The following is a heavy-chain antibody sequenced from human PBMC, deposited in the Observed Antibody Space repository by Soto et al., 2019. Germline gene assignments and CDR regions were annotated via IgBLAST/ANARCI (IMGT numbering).Heavy chain of an antibody. Sequence: QVQLQESGPGLVKPSQTLSLTCTVSGGSISSGGYYWSWIRQHPGKGLEWIGYIYYSGSTYYNPSLKSRVTISVDTSKNQFSLKLSSVTAADTAVYYCAREIDYGDYDPRRRNWFDPWGQGTLVTVSS. CDR2: IYYSGST. CDR3: AREIDYGDYDPRRRNWFDP. CDR1: GGSISSGGYY. V-gene: IGHV4-31*03. J-gene: IGHJ5*02. D-gene: IGHD4-17*01.